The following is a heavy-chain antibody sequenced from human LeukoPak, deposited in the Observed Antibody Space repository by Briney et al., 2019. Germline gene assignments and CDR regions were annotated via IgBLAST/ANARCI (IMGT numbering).Heavy chain of an antibody. CDR2: ITSSGTYI. Sequence: GGSLRLSCAASGFTFSNYNMNWVRQAPGKAMEWVSSITSSGTYIFYADAVKGRFTISRDNAKNSLYLQMDSLGPEDTAVYYCWRGQSSGDYYNNDYYYMDVWGKGTTVTISS. D-gene: IGHD3-22*01. CDR3: WRGQSSGDYYNNDYYYMDV. V-gene: IGHV3-21*01. J-gene: IGHJ6*03. CDR1: GFTFSNYN.